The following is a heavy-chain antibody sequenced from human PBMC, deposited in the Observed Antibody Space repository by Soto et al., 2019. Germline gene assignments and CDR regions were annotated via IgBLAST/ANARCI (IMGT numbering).Heavy chain of an antibody. V-gene: IGHV2-5*02. Sequence: QITLKESGPTLVKPTQTLTLTCTFSGLSLITSGVGVGWIRQPPGKALEWLALIYWDDDKRYSPSLKSRLTITKDTSKNQVVLTMTNMDPVDTATYYCAHRRMDRGVIVTGFDPWGQGTLVTVSS. CDR2: IYWDDDK. CDR1: GLSLITSGVG. D-gene: IGHD3-10*01. J-gene: IGHJ5*02. CDR3: AHRRMDRGVIVTGFDP.